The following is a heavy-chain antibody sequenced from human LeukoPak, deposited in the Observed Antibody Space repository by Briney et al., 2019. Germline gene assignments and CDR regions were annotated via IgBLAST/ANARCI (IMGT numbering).Heavy chain of an antibody. CDR2: INPSGGST. J-gene: IGHJ4*02. CDR3: AEESGVAAGIN. V-gene: IGHV1-46*01. Sequence: ASVKVSCKASGYTFTSYYMHWVRQAPGQGLEWMGIINPSGGSTSYAQKFQGRVTMTRDTSTSTVYMELSSLRSEDTAVYYCAEESGVAAGINWGQGTLVTVSS. CDR1: GYTFTSYY. D-gene: IGHD6-13*01.